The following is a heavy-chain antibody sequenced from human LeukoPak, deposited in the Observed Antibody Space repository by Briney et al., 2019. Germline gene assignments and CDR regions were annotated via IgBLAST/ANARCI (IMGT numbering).Heavy chain of an antibody. J-gene: IGHJ4*02. Sequence: SETLSLTCSVSGGSIGDYYWNWLRQPAGKGLEWIGRIYASGSTNYNPSLKSRVTISMDKSKNHFSLNLKSVTAADTAFYYCARDFYGDDGHHPFDYWGQGIQVTVSS. CDR2: IYASGST. V-gene: IGHV4-4*07. D-gene: IGHD2/OR15-2a*01. CDR1: GGSIGDYY. CDR3: ARDFYGDDGHHPFDY.